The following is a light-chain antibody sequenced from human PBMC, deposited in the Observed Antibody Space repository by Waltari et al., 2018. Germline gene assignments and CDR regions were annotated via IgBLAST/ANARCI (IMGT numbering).Light chain of an antibody. J-gene: IGLJ2*01. CDR3: QSFDNMLSGGVV. CDR2: GNN. V-gene: IGLV1-40*01. CDR1: TSTIRAGHD. Sequence: QSVLTQPPPVSGTPGQRVTISCSARTSTIRAGHDVHWYQHLPGPAPKLLIYGNNNRPSGVPDRFSGAKSGTSASLAITGLQADDEADYFCQSFDNMLSGGVVFGGGTKLAVL.